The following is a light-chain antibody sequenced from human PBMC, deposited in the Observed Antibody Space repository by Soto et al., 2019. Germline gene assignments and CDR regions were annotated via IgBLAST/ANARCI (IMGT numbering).Light chain of an antibody. CDR2: AAS. J-gene: IGKJ4*01. V-gene: IGKV1-39*01. Sequence: DIQMTQSPSSLSASVGDRDTITCRASQSISSYLNWYQQKPGKAPQLLIYAASSVQSGVPSRFSGSGSGTDFTLTISSRHPGDFATYECHQSYSTPLIFGGGTKVEIK. CDR3: HQSYSTPLI. CDR1: QSISSY.